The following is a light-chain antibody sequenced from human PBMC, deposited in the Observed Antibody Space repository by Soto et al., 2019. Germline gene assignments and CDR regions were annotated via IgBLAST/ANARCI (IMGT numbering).Light chain of an antibody. CDR1: QRVSDSY. V-gene: IGKV3-20*01. Sequence: EIVLTQSPGTLSLSPGERATLSCRASQRVSDSYLAWYQQKPGQAPRLLIYASNRATGIPDRFSGSGSGTDFTLTISRLETEDFAVYYCQHYGTSALFGPGTKVDIK. CDR2: AS. J-gene: IGKJ3*01. CDR3: QHYGTSAL.